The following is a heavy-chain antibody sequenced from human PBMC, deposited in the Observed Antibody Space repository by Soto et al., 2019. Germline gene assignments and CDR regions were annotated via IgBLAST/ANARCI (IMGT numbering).Heavy chain of an antibody. V-gene: IGHV5-51*01. CDR2: VYPDDSDI. Sequence: EVQLVQSGAEVKKPGESLKISCKGSGYSFGNFWIAWVRQMPGKGLEWMGIVYPDDSDIRYRPSFQGQVTISADKSVSTAYLPLSTLRASDPAIYYCAKTLVGGGALDIWGQGTVVTVSS. CDR1: GYSFGNFW. D-gene: IGHD1-26*01. J-gene: IGHJ3*02. CDR3: AKTLVGGGALDI.